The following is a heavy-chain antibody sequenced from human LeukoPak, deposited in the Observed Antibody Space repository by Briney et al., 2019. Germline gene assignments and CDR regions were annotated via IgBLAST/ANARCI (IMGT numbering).Heavy chain of an antibody. CDR1: GGSISNYY. V-gene: IGHV4-59*08. Sequence: SETLSLTCTVSGGSISNYYWSWIRQSPGKGLEGIGYIYYSGSTNYNPSLKRRLTISVDTSKNQFSLKLTSVTAADTAVYYCARHGGWLAGARNWGQGTLVTVSS. D-gene: IGHD6-19*01. CDR2: IYYSGST. J-gene: IGHJ4*02. CDR3: ARHGGWLAGARN.